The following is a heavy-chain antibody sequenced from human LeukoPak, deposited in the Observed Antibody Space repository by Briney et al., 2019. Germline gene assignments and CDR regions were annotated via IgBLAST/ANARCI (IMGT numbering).Heavy chain of an antibody. V-gene: IGHV4-39*07. CDR3: AKSGGYGLIDY. D-gene: IGHD1-26*01. Sequence: SETLSLTCTVSGGSISSSSYYWGWIRQPPGKGLEWIGSIYYSGSTYYNPSLKSRVTISVDTSKNQFSLKLSSVTAADTAMYYCAKSGGYGLIDYWGQGTRVTVSS. J-gene: IGHJ4*02. CDR2: IYYSGST. CDR1: GGSISSSSYY.